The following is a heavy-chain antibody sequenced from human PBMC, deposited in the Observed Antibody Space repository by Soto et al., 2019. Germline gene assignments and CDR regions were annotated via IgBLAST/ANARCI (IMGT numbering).Heavy chain of an antibody. D-gene: IGHD3-10*01. CDR2: ISAYNGNT. Sequence: QVQLVQSGAEVKKPGASVKVSCKASGYTFTSYGISWVRQAPGQGLEWMGWISAYNGNTNYAQKLQGKVTLTTDTATSTGYMELRSLRSDDTAVYCCAPDSSVELWFGEHVYMDAWVKGTTVTVSS. CDR3: APDSSVELWFGEHVYMDA. CDR1: GYTFTSYG. J-gene: IGHJ6*03. V-gene: IGHV1-18*01.